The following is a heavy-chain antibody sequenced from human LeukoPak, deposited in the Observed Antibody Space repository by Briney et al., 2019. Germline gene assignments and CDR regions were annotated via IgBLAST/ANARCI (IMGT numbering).Heavy chain of an antibody. CDR1: GGSINNYY. CDR2: IYSTGST. V-gene: IGHV4-4*07. CDR3: ARAGYDSSGSTIYAFDI. D-gene: IGHD3-22*01. J-gene: IGHJ3*02. Sequence: SETLSLTCTVSGGSINNYYWSWIRQPAGKGMEWIGRIYSTGSTGYNPSLKSRVTMSVDSSKNQFSLKLSSVTAADTAVYYCARAGYDSSGSTIYAFDIWGQGTMVTVSS.